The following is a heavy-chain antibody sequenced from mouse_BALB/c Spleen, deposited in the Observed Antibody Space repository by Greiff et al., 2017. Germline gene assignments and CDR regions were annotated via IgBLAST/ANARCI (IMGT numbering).Heavy chain of an antibody. CDR2: ISSGSSTI. Sequence: EVQLVESGGGLVQPGGSRKLSCAASGFTFSSFGMHWVRQAPGKGLEWVAYISSGSSTIYYADTVKGRFTISRDNPKNTLFLQMTSLRSEDTAMYYCARWGYDYDFDYWGQGTTLTVSS. J-gene: IGHJ2*01. CDR3: ARWGYDYDFDY. V-gene: IGHV5-17*02. D-gene: IGHD2-4*01. CDR1: GFTFSSFG.